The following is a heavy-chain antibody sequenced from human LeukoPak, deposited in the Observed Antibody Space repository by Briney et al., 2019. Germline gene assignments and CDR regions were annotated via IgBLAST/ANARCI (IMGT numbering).Heavy chain of an antibody. CDR3: ARDTSGWYGAFEF. CDR2: IVGNTAGTT. V-gene: IGHV3-23*01. J-gene: IGHJ4*02. Sequence: GGSLRLSCAASGFTVTSHVMTWVRQAPGKRREWVSVIVGNTAGTTYYADSVKGRFTISRDSVKNTVDLQMSSLRAEDTAVYYCARDTSGWYGAFEFWGQGALVPVSS. D-gene: IGHD6-19*01. CDR1: GFTVTSHV.